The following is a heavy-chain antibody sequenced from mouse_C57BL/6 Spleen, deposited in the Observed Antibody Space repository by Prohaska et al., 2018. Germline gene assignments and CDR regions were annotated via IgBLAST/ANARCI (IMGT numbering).Heavy chain of an antibody. CDR2: IRLKSDNYAT. J-gene: IGHJ3*01. V-gene: IGHV6-3*01. D-gene: IGHD4-1*01. CDR1: GFTFSNYW. CDR3: TAGGTRDAY. Sequence: EVKLEESGGGLVQPGGSMKLSCVASGFTFSNYWMNWVRQSPEKGLEWVAQIRLKSDNYATHDAESVKGRFTISRDDSKSSVYLQMNNLRAEDTGIYYCTAGGTRDAYWGQGTLVTVSA.